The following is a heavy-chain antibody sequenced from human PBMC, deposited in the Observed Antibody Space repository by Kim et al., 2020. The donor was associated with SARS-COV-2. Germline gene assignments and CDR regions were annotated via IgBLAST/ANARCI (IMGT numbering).Heavy chain of an antibody. CDR3: ARDTLISGPTFRGFDY. Sequence: KFQGRVTMTRDTSISTAYMELSRLRSDDTAVYYCARDTLISGPTFRGFDYWGQGTLVTISS. D-gene: IGHD2-15*01. J-gene: IGHJ4*02. V-gene: IGHV1-2*02.